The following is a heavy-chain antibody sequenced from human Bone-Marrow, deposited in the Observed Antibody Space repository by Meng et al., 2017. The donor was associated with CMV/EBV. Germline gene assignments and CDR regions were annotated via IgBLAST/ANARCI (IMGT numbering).Heavy chain of an antibody. D-gene: IGHD7-27*01. Sequence: GESLKISCTASGFTFGSFAMSWVRQAPGKGLEWVGFIRSKIYGGTTEYAASVKGRFTISRDDSKSIAYLQMNSLKSEDTAVYYCTRDPGAYFDYWGQGTRVTGSS. J-gene: IGHJ4*02. CDR2: IRSKIYGGTT. CDR3: TRDPGAYFDY. V-gene: IGHV3-49*04. CDR1: GFTFGSFA.